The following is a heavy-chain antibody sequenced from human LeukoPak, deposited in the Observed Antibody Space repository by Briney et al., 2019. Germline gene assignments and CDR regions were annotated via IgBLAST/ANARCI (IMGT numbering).Heavy chain of an antibody. CDR3: ARASGNSTIRYYFDN. V-gene: IGHV3-72*01. J-gene: IGHJ4*02. CDR1: GFTFSDHY. D-gene: IGHD3-3*01. Sequence: QPGGSLRLSCAASGFTFSDHYMDWLRQAPGKALEWVGRTRNKANSYTTEYAASVKGRFTVSRDASKNSLHLQMNSLKTEDTAVYYCARASGNSTIRYYFDNWGQGTLVTVSS. CDR2: TRNKANSYTT.